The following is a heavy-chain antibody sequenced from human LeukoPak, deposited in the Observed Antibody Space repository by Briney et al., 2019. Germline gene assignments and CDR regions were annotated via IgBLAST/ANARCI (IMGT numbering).Heavy chain of an antibody. D-gene: IGHD3-10*01. V-gene: IGHV3-13*01. CDR3: TLWYYGSGSLD. CDR1: GFTFSTYD. CDR2: IGRAGDT. J-gene: IGHJ4*02. Sequence: GGSLRLSCAASGFTFSTYDFHWVRQVTGKGLEWVSAIGRAGDTYYPGSVKGRFTISRENAKNSVYLQMDSLRAEDTAVYYCTLWYYGSGSLDWGQGTLVTVSS.